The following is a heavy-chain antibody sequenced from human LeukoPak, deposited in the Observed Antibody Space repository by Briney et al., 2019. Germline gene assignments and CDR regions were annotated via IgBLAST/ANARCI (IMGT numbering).Heavy chain of an antibody. CDR2: INHSGST. CDR1: GGSLSGYY. D-gene: IGHD5-24*01. Sequence: PSETLSLTCGVYGGSLSGYYWSWIRQPPEKGLEWIGEINHSGSTNYNPSLKSRVTIPADTSKNQFSLKLSSVSAADTAVYYFARARVEMATIGGFYFDYWGQGTLITVSS. V-gene: IGHV4-34*01. J-gene: IGHJ4*02. CDR3: ARARVEMATIGGFYFDY.